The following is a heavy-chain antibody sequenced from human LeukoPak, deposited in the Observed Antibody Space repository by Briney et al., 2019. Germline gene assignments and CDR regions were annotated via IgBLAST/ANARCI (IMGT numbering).Heavy chain of an antibody. CDR1: GFTFSSYS. D-gene: IGHD6-13*01. J-gene: IGHJ3*02. CDR2: ISSGSNYI. Sequence: KSGGSLRLSCAASGFTFSSYSMNWVRQAPGKGLEWVSSISSGSNYIYYADSVKGRFTISRNNAKNSLYLQMNSLRADDTAVYYCTKSRSSWSDDTFDIWGQGTMVTVSS. CDR3: TKSRSSWSDDTFDI. V-gene: IGHV3-21*01.